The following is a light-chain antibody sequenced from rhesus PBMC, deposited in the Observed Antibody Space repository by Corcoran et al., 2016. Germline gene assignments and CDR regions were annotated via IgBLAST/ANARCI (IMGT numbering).Light chain of an antibody. Sequence: DIQMTQSPSSLSASVGDTVTITCRASQSISNWLDWYQQKPGKAPMPLVYKASSLQSGVPSRFSGSGSGTDFPLSFSSLQPEDFATYYCLQYSSSPLTFGGGTNVEIK. CDR2: KAS. CDR3: LQYSSSPLT. J-gene: IGKJ4*01. CDR1: QSISNW. V-gene: IGKV1-22*01.